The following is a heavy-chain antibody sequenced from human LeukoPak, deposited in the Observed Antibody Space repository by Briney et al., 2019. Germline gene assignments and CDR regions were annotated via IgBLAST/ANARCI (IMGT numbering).Heavy chain of an antibody. CDR2: IYYSGST. Sequence: SETLSLTCAVSGGSICSYYWSWIRQPPGKGLEWIGYIYYSGSTNYNPSLKSRVTISVDTSKNQFSLKLSSVTAADTAVYYCASSSLGYAWGQGTLVTVSS. V-gene: IGHV4-59*01. J-gene: IGHJ5*02. D-gene: IGHD2-8*01. CDR1: GGSICSYY. CDR3: ASSSLGYA.